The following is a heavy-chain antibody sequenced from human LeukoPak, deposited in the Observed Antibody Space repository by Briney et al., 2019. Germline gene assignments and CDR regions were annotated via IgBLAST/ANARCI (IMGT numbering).Heavy chain of an antibody. Sequence: GGSLRLSCAASGFTFSSYDMNWLRQAPGKGLEWVSYIGTSGNTIYYADSVKGRFTISRDNAKNSLYLQMNSLRAEDTAVYYCAKVPDYYGSGRYHWGQGTLVTVSS. V-gene: IGHV3-48*03. J-gene: IGHJ4*02. D-gene: IGHD3-10*01. CDR3: AKVPDYYGSGRYH. CDR2: IGTSGNTI. CDR1: GFTFSSYD.